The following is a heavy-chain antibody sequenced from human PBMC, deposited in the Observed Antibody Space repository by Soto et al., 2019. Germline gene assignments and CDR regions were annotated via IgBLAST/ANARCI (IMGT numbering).Heavy chain of an antibody. CDR3: AREGFWSGYYSATDAFDI. Sequence: GGSLRLSCAASGFTFSSYWMHWVRQAPGKGLVWVSRINSDGSSTSYADSVKGRFTISRDNAKNTLYLQMNSLRAEDTAVYYCAREGFWSGYYSATDAFDIWGQGTMVTVSS. D-gene: IGHD3-3*01. CDR2: INSDGSST. V-gene: IGHV3-74*01. J-gene: IGHJ3*02. CDR1: GFTFSSYW.